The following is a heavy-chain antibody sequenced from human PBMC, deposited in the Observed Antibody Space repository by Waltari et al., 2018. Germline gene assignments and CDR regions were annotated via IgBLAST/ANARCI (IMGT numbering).Heavy chain of an antibody. CDR2: INHSESI. Sequence: QVQLQQWGAGLLKPSETLSLTCAVYGGSFSGYYWSWIRQPQGKGLEWIGEINHSESINDNPSLKSRVTRSVGTSKNQFTLKLSSVTAADAAEYYCASFHCTGGVCYRAFDYWGQGTLVTVSS. CDR1: GGSFSGYY. CDR3: ASFHCTGGVCYRAFDY. D-gene: IGHD2-8*02. V-gene: IGHV4-34*01. J-gene: IGHJ4*02.